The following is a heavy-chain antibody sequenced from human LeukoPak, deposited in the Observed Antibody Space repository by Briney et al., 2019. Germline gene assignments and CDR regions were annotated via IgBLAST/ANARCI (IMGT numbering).Heavy chain of an antibody. J-gene: IGHJ4*02. CDR2: IKSKAHGGTT. CDR1: GLILCYVL. D-gene: IGHD5-18*01. CDR3: ATAGQL. V-gene: IGHV3-15*01. Sequence: PGGSLRLSCGPSGLILCYVLRNGARQAPGRGLEWIGRIKSKAHGGTTDYAAPVKGTFIISRDDSKDMLYLQMNSLKTEDTAVYYRATAGQLGGRETLVTVSS.